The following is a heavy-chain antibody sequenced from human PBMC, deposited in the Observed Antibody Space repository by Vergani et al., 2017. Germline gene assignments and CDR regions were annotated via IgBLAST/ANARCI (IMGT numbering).Heavy chain of an antibody. D-gene: IGHD4-11*01. CDR3: ARDRRSNSEYDY. Sequence: QVQLQESGPGLVKPSETLSLTCTVSGGSISSYYWSWIRQPPGKGLEWIGSIYYSGSTYYNPSLKSRVTISVDTSKNPFSLKLSSVTAADTAVYYCARDRRSNSEYDYWGQGTLVTVSS. CDR1: GGSISSYY. CDR2: IYYSGST. V-gene: IGHV4-59*05. J-gene: IGHJ4*02.